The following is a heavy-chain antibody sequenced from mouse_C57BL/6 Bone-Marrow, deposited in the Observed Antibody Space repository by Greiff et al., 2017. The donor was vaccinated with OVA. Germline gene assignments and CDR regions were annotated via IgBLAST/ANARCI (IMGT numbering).Heavy chain of an antibody. J-gene: IGHJ1*03. CDR1: GYSITSCYY. V-gene: IGHV3-6*01. CDR2: ISYDGST. CDR3: ASGYFDV. Sequence: ESGPGLVKPSQSLSLSCSVSGYSITSCYYWYWIRPFPGNILEWIDYISYDGSTNYNPSLKNRISITRDTSKNKFFLKLNSVTTEDTATYYCASGYFDVWGTGTTVTVSS.